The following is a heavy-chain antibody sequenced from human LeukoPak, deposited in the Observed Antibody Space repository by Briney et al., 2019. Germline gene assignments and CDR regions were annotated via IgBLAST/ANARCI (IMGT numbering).Heavy chain of an antibody. D-gene: IGHD3-3*01. CDR1: GYTFTSYG. CDR2: ISAYNGNT. V-gene: IGHV1-18*01. J-gene: IGHJ3*02. CDR3: ARSDDFWSGSDAFDI. Sequence: GASVKVSFKASGYTFTSYGISWVRQAPGQGLEWMGWISAYNGNTNYAQKLQGRVTMTTDTSTSTAYMELRSLRSDDTAVYYCARSDDFWSGSDAFDIWGQGTMVTVPS.